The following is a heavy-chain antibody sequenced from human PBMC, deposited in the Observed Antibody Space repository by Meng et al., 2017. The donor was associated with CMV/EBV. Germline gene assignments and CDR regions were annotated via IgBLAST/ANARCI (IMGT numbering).Heavy chain of an antibody. CDR2: ISSSSSYI. CDR1: GTNLNTYW. CDR3: ARGESGDLLWFGSSYPAGFDP. V-gene: IGHV3-21*01. D-gene: IGHD3-10*01. J-gene: IGHJ5*02. Sequence: GESLKISCAVSGTNLNTYWMHWVRQVPGKGLEWVSSISSSSSYIYYADSVKGRFTISRDNAKNSLYLQMNSLRAEDTAVYYCARGESGDLLWFGSSYPAGFDPWGQGTLVTVSS.